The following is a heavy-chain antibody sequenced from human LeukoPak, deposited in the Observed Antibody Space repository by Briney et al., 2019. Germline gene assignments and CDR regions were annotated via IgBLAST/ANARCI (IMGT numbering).Heavy chain of an antibody. J-gene: IGHJ4*02. CDR1: GGSISSGDHY. D-gene: IGHD3-10*01. CDR2: IYYSGST. Sequence: SQTLSLTCTVSGGSISSGDHYWSWIRQPPGKGLEWIGYIYYSGSTYYNPSLKSRVTISVDTSKNQFSLKLSSVTAADTAVYYCARDRSDYYGSGSYIDYWGQGTLVTVSS. V-gene: IGHV4-30-4*01. CDR3: ARDRSDYYGSGSYIDY.